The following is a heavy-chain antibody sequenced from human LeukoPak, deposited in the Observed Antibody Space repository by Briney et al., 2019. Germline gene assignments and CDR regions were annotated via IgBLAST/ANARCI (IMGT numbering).Heavy chain of an antibody. CDR1: GGSISSSSYY. CDR2: IYYGGST. J-gene: IGHJ4*02. V-gene: IGHV4-39*01. CDR3: ARGNCSSTSCSPPDY. Sequence: SETLSLTCTVSGGSISSSSYYWGWIRQPPGKGLEWIGSIYYGGSTYYNPSLKSRVTISVDTSKNQFSLKLSSVTAADTAVYYCARGNCSSTSCSPPDYWGQGTLVTVSS. D-gene: IGHD2-2*01.